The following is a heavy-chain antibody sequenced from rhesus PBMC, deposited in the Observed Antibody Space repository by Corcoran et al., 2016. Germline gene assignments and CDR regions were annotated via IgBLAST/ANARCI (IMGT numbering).Heavy chain of an antibody. CDR3: AKSPEFTFPGY. D-gene: IGHD2-27*01. CDR2: ISGSGGST. CDR1: GDSISSNY. Sequence: QPQLQESGPGLVKPSETLSLTCAVSGDSISSNYWSWIRQPPGKGLEWIGRISGSGGSTDSNPSLKSRVTISTDTAKNQYSLKLSSVTAADPAVYYCAKSPEFTFPGYWGQGVLVTVSS. J-gene: IGHJ4*01. V-gene: IGHV4-173*01.